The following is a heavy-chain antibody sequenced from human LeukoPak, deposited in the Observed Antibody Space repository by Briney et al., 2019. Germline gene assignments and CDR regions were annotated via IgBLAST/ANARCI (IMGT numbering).Heavy chain of an antibody. CDR2: INPNSGGT. D-gene: IGHD4-11*01. CDR3: ARDLGSNYAFDI. J-gene: IGHJ3*02. CDR1: GYTFTGHY. Sequence: ASVKVSCKVSGYTFTGHYIHWVRQAPGQGFEWMGRINPNSGGTNYAQNFQGRVTMTRDTSISTAYMELSSLRSEDTAVYYCARDLGSNYAFDIWGQGTMVTVSS. V-gene: IGHV1-2*06.